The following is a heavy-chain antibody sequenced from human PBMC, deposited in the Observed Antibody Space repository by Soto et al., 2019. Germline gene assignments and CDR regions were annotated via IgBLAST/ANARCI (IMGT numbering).Heavy chain of an antibody. V-gene: IGHV3-74*01. CDR2: INGDGSTT. CDR3: ARPRYDGSGTRFDH. J-gene: IGHJ4*02. CDR1: GFTFSSYW. D-gene: IGHD3-22*01. Sequence: GSLRLSCAASGFTFSSYWMLWVRQAPGKGLVWVSRINGDGSTTTYADSVKGRFIISRDNAKNMLYLQMNSLTAEDTAVYYCARPRYDGSGTRFDHWGQGTLVTVSS.